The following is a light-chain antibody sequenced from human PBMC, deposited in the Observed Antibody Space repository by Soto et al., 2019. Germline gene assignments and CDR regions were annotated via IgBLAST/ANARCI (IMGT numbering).Light chain of an antibody. Sequence: EIVLTQSPGTRSLSPGEGATLSCRASQSVSSSYLAWYQQKPGQAPRLLIYGASSRATGIPDRFSGSGSGTDFTLTISRLEPEDFAVYYCQQYGSSPWTFGQGTKVDIK. CDR3: QQYGSSPWT. CDR2: GAS. J-gene: IGKJ1*01. V-gene: IGKV3-20*01. CDR1: QSVSSSY.